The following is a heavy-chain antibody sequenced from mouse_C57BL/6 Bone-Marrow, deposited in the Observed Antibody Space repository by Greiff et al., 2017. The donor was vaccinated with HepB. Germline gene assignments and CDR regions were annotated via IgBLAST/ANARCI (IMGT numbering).Heavy chain of an antibody. V-gene: IGHV5-6-5*01. CDR3: ARGGITTSYAMDY. CDR1: GFTFSSYA. Sequence: EVMLVESGGGLVKPGGSLKLSCAASGFTFSSYAMSWVRQTPEKRLEWVASISSGGSTYYPDSVKGRFTIARDNARNILYLRLSSWRSEDTAMYYCARGGITTSYAMDYWGQGTSVTVSS. D-gene: IGHD2-4*01. CDR2: ISSGGST. J-gene: IGHJ4*01.